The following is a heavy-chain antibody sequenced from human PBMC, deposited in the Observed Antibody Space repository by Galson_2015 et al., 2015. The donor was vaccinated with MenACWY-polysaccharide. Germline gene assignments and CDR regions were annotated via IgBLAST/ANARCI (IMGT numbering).Heavy chain of an antibody. J-gene: IGHJ3*02. D-gene: IGHD3-3*01. CDR3: ARAAHDEPFKI. CDR1: GASITPGLYY. CDR2: IFYNGNT. V-gene: IGHV4-39*07. Sequence: LSLTCSVSGASITPGLYYLSWLRQLPGKGLEWIGSIFYNGNTYYNPSLESRAAVSADTSKSQFFLRLTSMTAADTAVYFCARAAHDEPFKIWGQGIRVTVS.